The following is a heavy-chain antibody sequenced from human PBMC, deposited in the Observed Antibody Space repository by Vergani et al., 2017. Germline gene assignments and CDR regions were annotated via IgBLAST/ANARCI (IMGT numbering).Heavy chain of an antibody. J-gene: IGHJ4*02. D-gene: IGHD3-9*01. V-gene: IGHV1-58*01. CDR2: IVVGRGNT. Sequence: QMQLVQSGPEVKKPGTSVKVSCKASGFTFTSSAVQWVRQARGQRLEWIGWIVVGRGNTNYAQKLQERVTITRDMSTSTAYMELSSLRSEDTAVYYCAREVRLTYDILTGYSPYYFDYWGQGTLVTVSS. CDR3: AREVRLTYDILTGYSPYYFDY. CDR1: GFTFTSSA.